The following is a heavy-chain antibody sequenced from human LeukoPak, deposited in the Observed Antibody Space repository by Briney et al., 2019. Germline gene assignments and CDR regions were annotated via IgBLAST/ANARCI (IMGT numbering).Heavy chain of an antibody. CDR1: GGSISSYY. Sequence: PSETLSLTCTVSGGSISSYYWSWIRQPAGKGLEWIGRIYTSGSTNYNPSLKSRVTMSVDTSKNQFSLKLSSVTAADTAVYYCARETRGASNFRLRDDAFDIWGQGTMVTVSS. CDR2: IYTSGST. CDR3: ARETRGASNFRLRDDAFDI. D-gene: IGHD4-4*01. J-gene: IGHJ3*02. V-gene: IGHV4-4*07.